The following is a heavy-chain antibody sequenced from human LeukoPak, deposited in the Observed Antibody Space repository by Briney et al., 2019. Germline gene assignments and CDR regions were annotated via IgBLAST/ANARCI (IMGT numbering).Heavy chain of an antibody. CDR3: ARHPSSLRFLDP. D-gene: IGHD3-3*01. Sequence: GESLKISCKGSGYSFTNYWIAWVRQMPGKGLEWMGIIYPGDSDTTYSPSFQGQVTISADKSISTVYLQWSSLKASDTAMYYRARHPSSLRFLDPWGQGTLVTVSS. J-gene: IGHJ5*02. CDR2: IYPGDSDT. CDR1: GYSFTNYW. V-gene: IGHV5-51*01.